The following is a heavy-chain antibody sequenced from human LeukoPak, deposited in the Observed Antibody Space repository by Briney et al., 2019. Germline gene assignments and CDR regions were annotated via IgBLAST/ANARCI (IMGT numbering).Heavy chain of an antibody. CDR1: GGTFNSYA. D-gene: IGHD4-17*01. J-gene: IGHJ5*02. CDR2: IIPIFGTA. V-gene: IGHV1-69*01. CDR3: ARGALNYGDYVLPNWFDP. Sequence: SVKVSCKGSGGTFNSYANSWVRQAPGQGLEWMGGIIPIFGTAHYAQKFQGRATITADESTSTAYMELSSLRSEDTAVYYCARGALNYGDYVLPNWFDPWGQGTLVTVSS.